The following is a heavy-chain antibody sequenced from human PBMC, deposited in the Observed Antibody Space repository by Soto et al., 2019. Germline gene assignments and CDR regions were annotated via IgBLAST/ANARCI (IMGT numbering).Heavy chain of an antibody. CDR1: GFSLSTNGVG. CDR2: IYWDDDK. V-gene: IGHV2-5*02. D-gene: IGHD3-10*02. J-gene: IGHJ4*02. Sequence: QITLKESGPTLVKPTQTLTLTCTFSGFSLSTNGVGVGWIRQPPGKALEWLALIYWDDDKRYSPSLKSRLTIAKDTSKNRVVLTMTNMDPVDTATYYCAHSPRITMYDYWGQGTLVTVSS. CDR3: AHSPRITMYDY.